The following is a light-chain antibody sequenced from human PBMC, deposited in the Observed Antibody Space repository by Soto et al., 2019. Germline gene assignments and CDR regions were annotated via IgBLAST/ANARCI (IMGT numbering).Light chain of an antibody. CDR3: QQYNIWPRT. CDR2: GAS. V-gene: IGKV3D-15*01. Sequence: ENVLTQSPGTLSLSPGERATLSCRASQSVRNNYLAWYQQKPGQAPRLLIYGASTRATGIPDRFSGSGSGTEFTLTISSLQSEDFAVYYCQQYNIWPRTFGQGTKVDIK. CDR1: QSVRNN. J-gene: IGKJ1*01.